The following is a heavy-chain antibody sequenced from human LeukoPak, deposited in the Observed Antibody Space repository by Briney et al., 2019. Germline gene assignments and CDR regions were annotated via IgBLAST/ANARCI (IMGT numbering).Heavy chain of an antibody. J-gene: IGHJ4*02. CDR2: ISGSGGST. V-gene: IGHV3-23*01. Sequence: GGSLRLSCAASGFTFSSYAMSWVRQAPGKGLEWVSAISGSGGSTYYADSVKGRFTISRDNSKNTLYLQMNSLRAEDTAVYYCAKDGVRYYYDSSGYYPDGGQGSLVTVSS. CDR1: GFTFSSYA. CDR3: AKDGVRYYYDSSGYYPD. D-gene: IGHD3-22*01.